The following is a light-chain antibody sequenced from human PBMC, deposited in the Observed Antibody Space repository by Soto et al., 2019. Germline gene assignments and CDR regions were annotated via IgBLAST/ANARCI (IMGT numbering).Light chain of an antibody. Sequence: EIVLTQSPGILSLSPGEGATLSCRASQTVDRNYFAWYQQKPGQAPRLLIYGASSRATGIPDRFSGSGSGTDFTLTISRLEPEDFAVYYCQQYGSSPPVTFGQGTRLEIK. CDR1: QTVDRNY. V-gene: IGKV3-20*01. J-gene: IGKJ5*01. CDR2: GAS. CDR3: QQYGSSPPVT.